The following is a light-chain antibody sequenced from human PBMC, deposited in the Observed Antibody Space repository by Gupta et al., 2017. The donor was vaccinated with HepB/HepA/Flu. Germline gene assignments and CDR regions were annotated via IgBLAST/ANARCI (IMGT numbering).Light chain of an antibody. J-gene: IGLJ3*02. CDR2: NTK. V-gene: IGLV8-61*01. CDR1: SGSVSPSDY. CDR3: VLYMGRGIWV. Sequence: QTVVTQAPSFSVSPGGTVTLTCGLSSGSVSPSDYPSWYQQTPGQAPRTLIYNTKTRSSGVPDRFSGSILGNKAALTITGAQADDESDYYCVLYMGRGIWVFGGGTKLTVL.